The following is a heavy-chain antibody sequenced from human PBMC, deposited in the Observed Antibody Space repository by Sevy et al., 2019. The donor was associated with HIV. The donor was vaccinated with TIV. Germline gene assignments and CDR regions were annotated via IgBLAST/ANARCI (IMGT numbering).Heavy chain of an antibody. V-gene: IGHV4-39*01. J-gene: IGHJ4*01. Sequence: SETLSLTCTVSGDSISSSTYHWGWIRQSPGKGLEWIGYIYYSGNTNYNPSLTSRATISVDTSKNQFSLNLTSVTAADTAVYYCARVVDFWSGYLDYWGQGTLVTVSS. CDR1: GDSISSSTYH. CDR3: ARVVDFWSGYLDY. CDR2: IYYSGNT. D-gene: IGHD3-3*01.